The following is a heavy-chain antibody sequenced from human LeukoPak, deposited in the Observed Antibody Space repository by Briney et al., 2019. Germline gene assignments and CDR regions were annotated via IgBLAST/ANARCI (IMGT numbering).Heavy chain of an antibody. CDR3: ARVKSSGWLPLCYFDY. V-gene: IGHV4-34*01. CDR1: GGSFSGYY. CDR2: INHSGST. Sequence: SETLSLTCAVYGGSFSGYYWSWIRQPPGKGLEWIGEINHSGSTNYNPSLKSRVTISVDKSKNQFSLKLSSVTAADTAVYYCARVKSSGWLPLCYFDYWGQGTLVTVSS. J-gene: IGHJ4*02. D-gene: IGHD6-19*01.